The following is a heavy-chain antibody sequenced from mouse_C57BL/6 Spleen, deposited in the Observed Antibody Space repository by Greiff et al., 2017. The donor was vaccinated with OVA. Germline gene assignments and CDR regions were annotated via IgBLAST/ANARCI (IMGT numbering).Heavy chain of an antibody. CDR2: IDPETGGT. D-gene: IGHD1-3*01. CDR3: TRYKDSAWFAY. Sequence: VQLQQSGAELVRPGASVTLSCKASGYTFTDYEMHWVKQTPVHGLEWIGAIDPETGGTAYNQKFKGKAILTADKSSSTAYMELRSLTSEDSSVDDCTRYKDSAWFAYWGQGTLVTVSA. V-gene: IGHV1-15*01. J-gene: IGHJ3*01. CDR1: GYTFTDYE.